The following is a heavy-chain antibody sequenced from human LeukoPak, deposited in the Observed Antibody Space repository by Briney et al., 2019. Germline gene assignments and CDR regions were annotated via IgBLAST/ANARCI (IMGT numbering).Heavy chain of an antibody. J-gene: IGHJ6*02. Sequence: ASVKVSCKASGYTFTSYDINWVRQATGQGLEWMGWMNPNSGNTGYAQKFQGRVTMTRNTSISTAYMELSSLRSEDTAVYYCARVFPGSYGMDVWGQGTTVTVSS. D-gene: IGHD1-26*01. CDR3: ARVFPGSYGMDV. CDR1: GYTFTSYD. CDR2: MNPNSGNT. V-gene: IGHV1-8*01.